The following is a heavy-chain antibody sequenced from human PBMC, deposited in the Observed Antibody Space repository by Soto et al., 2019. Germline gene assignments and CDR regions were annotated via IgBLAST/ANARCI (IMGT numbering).Heavy chain of an antibody. Sequence: GGSLRLSCAASGFTFSDYYMSWIRQAPGKGLEWVSYISSSGSTIYYADSVKGRFTISRDNAKNSLYLQMNSLRAEGTAVYYCARDSISSGWYQDAFDIWGQGTMVTVSS. J-gene: IGHJ3*02. D-gene: IGHD6-19*01. CDR2: ISSSGSTI. CDR3: ARDSISSGWYQDAFDI. V-gene: IGHV3-11*01. CDR1: GFTFSDYY.